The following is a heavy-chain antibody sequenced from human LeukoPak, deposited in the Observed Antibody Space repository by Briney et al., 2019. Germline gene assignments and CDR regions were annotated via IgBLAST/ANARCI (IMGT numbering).Heavy chain of an antibody. CDR1: GGSISSSSYY. J-gene: IGHJ4*02. CDR3: AGGYCSGGSCYSHYY. CDR2: IYYSGST. Sequence: SETLSLTCTVSGGSISSSSYYWGWIRQPPGKGLEWIGSIYYSGSTYYNPSLKSRVTISVHTSKNQFSLKLSSVTAADTAVYYCAGGYCSGGSCYSHYYWGQGTLVTVSS. D-gene: IGHD2-15*01. V-gene: IGHV4-39*07.